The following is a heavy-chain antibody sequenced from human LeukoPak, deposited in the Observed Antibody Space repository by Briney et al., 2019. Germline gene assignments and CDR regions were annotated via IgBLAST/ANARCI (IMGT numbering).Heavy chain of an antibody. CDR1: GGTFSSYA. V-gene: IGHV1-69*05. J-gene: IGHJ5*02. D-gene: IGHD6-6*01. CDR3: ARIVVGSIAARSSPWPSGATPYNWFDP. CDR2: IIPIFGTA. Sequence: SVKVSCKASGGTFSSYATSWVRQAPGQGLEWMGGIIPIFGTANSAQTFQGRVTITTDASTSTAYMELSSLRSEDTAVYYCARIVVGSIAARSSPWPSGATPYNWFDPWGQGTLVTVSS.